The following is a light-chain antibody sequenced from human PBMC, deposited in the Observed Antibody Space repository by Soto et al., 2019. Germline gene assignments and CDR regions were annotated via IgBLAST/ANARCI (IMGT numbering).Light chain of an antibody. Sequence: EIVLTQSPGTLSLSPGERATLSCRASQSVSSSNLAWYQQKPGLAPRLLIYGASSRATGIPDRFSGSGSGTDFTLTISRLEPEDFAVYYCQQFGSSLPWTFGQGTRV. V-gene: IGKV3-20*01. J-gene: IGKJ1*01. CDR3: QQFGSSLPWT. CDR1: QSVSSSN. CDR2: GAS.